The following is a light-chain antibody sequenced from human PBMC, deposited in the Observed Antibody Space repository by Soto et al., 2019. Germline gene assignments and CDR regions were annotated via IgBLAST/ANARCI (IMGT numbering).Light chain of an antibody. CDR3: SSFAGSTTLWV. Sequence: QSALTQPASVSGSPGQSITISCTGTSSDVGSYSLVSWYQQRPGKAPKAMIYDVTKRPSGVCHRFSGSKSGNTASLTISGLQAEDEGNYSCSSFAGSTTLWVFGGGTKLTVL. CDR2: DVT. J-gene: IGLJ3*02. V-gene: IGLV2-23*02. CDR1: SSDVGSYSL.